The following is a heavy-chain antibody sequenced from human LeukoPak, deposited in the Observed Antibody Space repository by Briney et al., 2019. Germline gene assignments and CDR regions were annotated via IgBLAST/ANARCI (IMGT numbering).Heavy chain of an antibody. CDR1: GFTFSSYE. CDR2: ISSSGSTI. J-gene: IGHJ5*02. D-gene: IGHD1-1*01. V-gene: IGHV3-48*03. Sequence: GGSLRLSCEVSGFTFSSYEMNWVRQAPGKGLEWVSYISSSGSTIYYADSVKGRFTISRDNAKNSLYLQMNSLRAEDTAVYYCARGRSITTTGNYWFDPWGQGTLVTVSS. CDR3: ARGRSITTTGNYWFDP.